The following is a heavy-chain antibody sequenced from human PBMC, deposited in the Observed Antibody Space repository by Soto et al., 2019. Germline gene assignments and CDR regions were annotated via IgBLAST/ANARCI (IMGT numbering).Heavy chain of an antibody. J-gene: IGHJ5*02. Sequence: QVQLVQSGAEVRMPGSSVKVSCKASGGTFSTYPINWVRQAPGQGLEWMGGIIPLFGTTNYAQTFKGRVTITADESTSTAYRELSNLKAEDAAVYYCARGATHGSSWYFWFDPWGQGTLVTVSS. CDR2: IIPLFGTT. CDR3: ARGATHGSSWYFWFDP. V-gene: IGHV1-69*01. D-gene: IGHD6-13*01. CDR1: GGTFSTYP.